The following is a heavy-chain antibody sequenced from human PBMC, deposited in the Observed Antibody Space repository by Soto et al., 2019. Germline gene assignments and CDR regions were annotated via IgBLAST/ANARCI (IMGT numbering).Heavy chain of an antibody. CDR3: AKDRLAGGFDY. J-gene: IGHJ4*02. CDR1: GFTFSNYA. V-gene: IGHV3-23*01. CDR2: VSATAGTT. D-gene: IGHD3-16*01. Sequence: PGGSLRLSCAASGFTFSNYAMSWVRQAPGKGLEWVSLVSATAGTTYYTENVKGRFTISRDNSRNKVFLQMNSLRADDTAVYYCAKDRLAGGFDYWGQGTLVTVSS.